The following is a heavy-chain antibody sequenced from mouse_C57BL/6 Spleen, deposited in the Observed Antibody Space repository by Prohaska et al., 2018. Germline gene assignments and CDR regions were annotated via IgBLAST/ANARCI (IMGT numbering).Heavy chain of an antibody. CDR1: GFNIKDYY. V-gene: IGHV14-1*01. Sequence: EVQLQQSGAELVRPGASVKLSCTASGFNIKDYYIHWVKQRPEQGLEWIGRIDPEDGDTEYAPKCQGKATLTADTSSNTAYLQLSSLTSEETAVYYCRLFGNCVGWFTYWGQGTLVTVSA. CDR2: IDPEDGDT. CDR3: RLFGNCVGWFTY. J-gene: IGHJ3*01. D-gene: IGHD2-1*01.